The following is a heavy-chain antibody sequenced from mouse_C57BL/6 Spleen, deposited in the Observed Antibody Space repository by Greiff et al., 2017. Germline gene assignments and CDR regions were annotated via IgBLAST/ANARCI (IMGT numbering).Heavy chain of an antibody. V-gene: IGHV1-5*01. D-gene: IGHD2-4*01. CDR2: IYPGNSDT. Sequence: EVQLQQSGTVLARPGASVKMSCKTSGYTFTSYWMHWVKQRPGQGLEWIGAIYPGNSDTSYNQQFKGKAKLTAVTSASTAYMELSSLTNEDSAVYYCTPYDYDGDWYFDVWGTGTTVTVSS. J-gene: IGHJ1*03. CDR3: TPYDYDGDWYFDV. CDR1: GYTFTSYW.